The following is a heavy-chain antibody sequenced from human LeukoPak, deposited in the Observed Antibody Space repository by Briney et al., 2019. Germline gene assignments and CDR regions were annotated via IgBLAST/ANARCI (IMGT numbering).Heavy chain of an antibody. V-gene: IGHV3-7*04. J-gene: IGHJ4*02. CDR1: GFTFSIYW. D-gene: IGHD3-22*01. CDR2: IKQDGSEK. CDR3: ARIYYDSSGYRLFDH. Sequence: GGSLRLSCAASGFTFSIYWMSWVRQAPGKGLEWVANIKQDGSEKYYVDSVKGRFTISRDNAKNSLYLQMNSLRAEDTAVYYCARIYYDSSGYRLFDHWGQGILVTVSS.